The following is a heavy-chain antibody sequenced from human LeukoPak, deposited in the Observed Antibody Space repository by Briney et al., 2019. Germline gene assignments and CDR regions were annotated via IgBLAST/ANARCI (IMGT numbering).Heavy chain of an antibody. CDR2: IKQDGSEK. D-gene: IGHD1-26*01. CDR1: GFTFSSYW. Sequence: PGGCLRLSCAASGFTFSSYWMSWVRQGPGKGLEWVANIKQDGSEKDYVDSVKGRFTISRDNAKNSLYLQMNSLRAEDTAVYYCARHSGTYFDYWGQGTLVTVSS. V-gene: IGHV3-7*01. CDR3: ARHSGTYFDY. J-gene: IGHJ4*02.